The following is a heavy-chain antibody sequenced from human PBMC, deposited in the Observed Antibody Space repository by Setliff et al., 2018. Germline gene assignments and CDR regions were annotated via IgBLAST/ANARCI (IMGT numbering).Heavy chain of an antibody. V-gene: IGHV4-39*07. J-gene: IGHJ1*01. CDR2: VYYSGYT. CDR1: GGSVSSASHY. CDR3: ARVDFTMIQGVIGH. D-gene: IGHD3-10*01. Sequence: SEPLSLTCTVSGGSVSSASHYWGWIRQAPGKGMEWIGSVYYSGYTYYKPSLQSRVTMSVDTPKNQFSLELTSVTAADTAVYYCARVDFTMIQGVIGHWGQGTLVTVSS.